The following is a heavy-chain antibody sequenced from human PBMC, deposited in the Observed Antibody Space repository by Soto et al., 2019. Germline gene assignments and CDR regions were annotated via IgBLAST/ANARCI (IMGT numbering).Heavy chain of an antibody. V-gene: IGHV1-18*01. CDR2: ISAYNGNT. J-gene: IGHJ4*02. CDR3: ARYSSSWYYFDY. Sequence: ASVKVTCKASGYTFTSYGISWVRQAPGQGLEWMGWISAYNGNTNYAQKLQGRVTMTTDTSTSTAYMELRSLRSDDTAVYYCARYSSSWYYFDYWGQGTVVTVSS. CDR1: GYTFTSYG. D-gene: IGHD6-13*01.